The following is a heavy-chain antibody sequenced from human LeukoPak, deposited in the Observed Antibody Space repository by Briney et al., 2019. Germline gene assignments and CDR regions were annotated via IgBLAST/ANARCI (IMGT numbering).Heavy chain of an antibody. CDR1: GGSISSYY. V-gene: IGHV4-59*08. Sequence: SETLSLTCTVSGGSISSYYWSWIRQPPGKGLEWIGYIYYSGSTNYNPSLKSRVTISVDTSRNQFSLKLSSVTAADTAVYYCARVVVPAAMPAGWFDPWGQGTLVTVSS. J-gene: IGHJ5*02. CDR2: IYYSGST. CDR3: ARVVVPAAMPAGWFDP. D-gene: IGHD2-2*01.